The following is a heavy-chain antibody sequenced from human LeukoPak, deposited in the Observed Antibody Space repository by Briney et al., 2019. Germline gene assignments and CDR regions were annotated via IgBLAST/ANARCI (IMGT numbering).Heavy chain of an antibody. D-gene: IGHD2/OR15-2a*01. J-gene: IGHJ6*03. CDR2: ISAYNGNT. CDR1: GYTFTSYG. Sequence: ASVTVSFKASGYTFTSYGISWVRQAPGQGLEWMGWISAYNGNTNYAQKLQGRVTMTTDTSTSTAYMELRSLRSDDTAVYYCARAALYHYYYMDVWGKGTTVTVSS. V-gene: IGHV1-18*01. CDR3: ARAALYHYYYMDV.